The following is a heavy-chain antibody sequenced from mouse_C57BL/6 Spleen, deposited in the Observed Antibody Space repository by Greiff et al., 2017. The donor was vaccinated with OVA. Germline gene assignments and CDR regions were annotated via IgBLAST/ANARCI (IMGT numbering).Heavy chain of an antibody. CDR2: INPSNGGT. CDR3: ARSNYDSSWFAY. Sequence: VQLQQPGTELVKPGASVKLSCKASGYTFTSYWMHWVKQRPGQGLEWIGNINPSNGGTNYNEKFKSKATLTVDKSSSTAYMQLSSLTSENSAVYYCARSNYDSSWFAYWGQGTLVTVSA. J-gene: IGHJ3*01. D-gene: IGHD2-4*01. CDR1: GYTFTSYW. V-gene: IGHV1-53*01.